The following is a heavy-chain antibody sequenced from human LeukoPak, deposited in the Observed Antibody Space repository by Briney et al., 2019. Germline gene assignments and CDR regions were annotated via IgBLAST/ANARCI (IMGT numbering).Heavy chain of an antibody. Sequence: SVKVSCKASGGTFSSYAISWVRQAPGQGLKWMGRIIPILGIANYAQKFQGRVTITADKSTSTAYMELSSLRSEDTAVYYCARVVVVPAENWFDPWGQGTLVTVSS. CDR1: GGTFSSYA. D-gene: IGHD2-2*01. V-gene: IGHV1-69*04. CDR3: ARVVVVPAENWFDP. CDR2: IIPILGIA. J-gene: IGHJ5*02.